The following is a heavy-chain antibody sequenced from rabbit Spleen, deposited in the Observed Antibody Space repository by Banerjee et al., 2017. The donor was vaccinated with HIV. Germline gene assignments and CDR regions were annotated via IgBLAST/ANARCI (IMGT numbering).Heavy chain of an antibody. Sequence: QSLEESGGDLVKPGASLTLTCTASGFSFTSNWICWVRQAPGKGLEWIACAYTGNGPNTYYASWAKGRFTVSKTSSTTVTLQMTSLTAADTATYFCARDLVAVIGWNFNLWGPGTLVTVS. J-gene: IGHJ4*01. V-gene: IGHV1S40*01. CDR2: AYTGNGPNT. D-gene: IGHD1-1*01. CDR3: ARDLVAVIGWNFNL. CDR1: GFSFTSNW.